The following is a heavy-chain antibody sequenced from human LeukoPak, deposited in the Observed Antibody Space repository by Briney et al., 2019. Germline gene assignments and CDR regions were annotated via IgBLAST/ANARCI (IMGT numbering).Heavy chain of an antibody. Sequence: ASVKVSFTASGYTFTTYSLAWVRQAPGQSLEWMGWISVNNGGTNYAQSFQDRVTLTRDTSTNTAYLELRSLRSDDTAIIYCATATQPRGYFLHWGQGTLVTVSS. V-gene: IGHV1-18*01. CDR3: ATATQPRGYFLH. J-gene: IGHJ1*01. D-gene: IGHD2-2*01. CDR2: ISVNNGGT. CDR1: GYTFTTYS.